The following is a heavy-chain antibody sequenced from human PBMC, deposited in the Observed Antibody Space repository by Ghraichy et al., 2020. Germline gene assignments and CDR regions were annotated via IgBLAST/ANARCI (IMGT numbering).Heavy chain of an antibody. CDR1: GFTFSNAW. CDR3: TTDVIRLCPCYDSSGYCSAFDI. CDR2: IKSKTDGGTT. J-gene: IGHJ3*02. Sequence: GESLNISCAASGFTFSNAWMSWVRQAPGKGLEWVGRIKSKTDGGTTDYAAPVKGRFTISRDDSKNTLYLQMNSLKTEDTAVYYCTTDVIRLCPCYDSSGYCSAFDIWGQGTMVTVSS. V-gene: IGHV3-15*01. D-gene: IGHD3-22*01.